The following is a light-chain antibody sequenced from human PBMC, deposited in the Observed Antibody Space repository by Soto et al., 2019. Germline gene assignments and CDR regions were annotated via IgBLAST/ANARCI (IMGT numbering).Light chain of an antibody. CDR3: EQYCSSPST. CDR1: QSVSQNF. CDR2: GAS. Sequence: ELVLTQSPGTLSLSPGERATLSCRASQSVSQNFLAWYQHKPGKAPRLLINGASSRATGIPDRFSVCGSGTDFSLSIDRLEPEFCAVYFCEQYCSSPSTFGGGT. J-gene: IGKJ4*01. V-gene: IGKV3-20*01.